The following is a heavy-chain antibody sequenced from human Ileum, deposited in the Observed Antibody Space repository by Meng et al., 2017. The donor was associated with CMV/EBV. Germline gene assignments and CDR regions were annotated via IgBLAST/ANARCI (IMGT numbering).Heavy chain of an antibody. CDR2: IHGGGGK. CDR3: VHRYSSSSGQVS. V-gene: IGHV2-5*02. D-gene: IGHD6-6*01. CDR1: GFSLTTNVES. J-gene: IGHJ5*02. Sequence: QTTLQESGPTLAKPTQTLTPICTFSGFSLTTNVESVGWIRQPPGKALEWLALIHGGGGKQYSPSLQSRLTATRDTSKNQVVLTMTNMDPVDTATYYCVHRYSSSSGQVSWGQGTLVTVSS.